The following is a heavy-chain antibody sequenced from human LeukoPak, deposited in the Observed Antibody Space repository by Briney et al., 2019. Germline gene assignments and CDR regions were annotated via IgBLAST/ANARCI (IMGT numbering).Heavy chain of an antibody. J-gene: IGHJ4*02. CDR2: ISTSGGST. Sequence: GGSLRLSCAASGFTFSSYAMSWVRQAPGKGLEWISAISTSGGSTYYADSVKGRFTISRDNSKSTLYLQMNSLRAEDTAVYYCAKGLSEPGTYYFFDYWGQGTLVTVSS. D-gene: IGHD6-13*01. CDR1: GFTFSSYA. CDR3: AKGLSEPGTYYFFDY. V-gene: IGHV3-23*01.